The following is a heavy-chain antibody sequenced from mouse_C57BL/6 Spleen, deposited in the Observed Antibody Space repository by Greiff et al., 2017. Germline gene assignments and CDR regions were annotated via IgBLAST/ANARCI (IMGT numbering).Heavy chain of an antibody. CDR3: ARSRGDYAWFAY. D-gene: IGHD2-4*01. J-gene: IGHJ3*01. V-gene: IGHV1-55*01. CDR1: GYTFTSYW. Sequence: QVQLKQPGAELVKPGASVTMSCKASGYTFTSYWITWVKQSPGQGLEWIGDIYPGSGSTNYNEKFKSKATLTVDTTSSTAYMQLSSLTSEASAVYYCARSRGDYAWFAYWGQGTLVTVSA. CDR2: IYPGSGST.